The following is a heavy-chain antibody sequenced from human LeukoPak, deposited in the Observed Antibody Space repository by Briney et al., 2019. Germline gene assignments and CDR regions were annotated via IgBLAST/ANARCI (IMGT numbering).Heavy chain of an antibody. CDR2: IYYSGST. CDR3: ARGGASYCTNGICYPPSLGFFDY. J-gene: IGHJ4*02. CDR1: GGSISSYY. Sequence: SETLSLTCTVSGGSISSYYWSWIRQPPGKGLEWIGYIYYSGSTNYNPSLKSRVTISVDTSKNQFSLKLSSVTAADTAVYYCARGGASYCTNGICYPPSLGFFDYWGQGTLVTVSS. D-gene: IGHD2-8*01. V-gene: IGHV4-59*01.